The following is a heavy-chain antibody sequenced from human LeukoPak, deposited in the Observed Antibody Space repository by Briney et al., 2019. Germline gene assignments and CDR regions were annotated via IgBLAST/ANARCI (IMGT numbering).Heavy chain of an antibody. V-gene: IGHV3-48*03. J-gene: IGHJ4*02. CDR3: AKGRIVGATTAPLLDY. Sequence: GGSLRLSCAASGFTFSSYEMNWVRQAPGKGLEWVSYISSSGSTIYYADSVKGRFTISRDNSKNSLYLQMNSLRTEDTALYYCAKGRIVGATTAPLLDYWGQGTLVTVSS. D-gene: IGHD1-26*01. CDR1: GFTFSSYE. CDR2: ISSSGSTI.